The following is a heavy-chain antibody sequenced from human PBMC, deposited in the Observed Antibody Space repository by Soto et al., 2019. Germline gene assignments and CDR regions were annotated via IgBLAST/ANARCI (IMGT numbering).Heavy chain of an antibody. V-gene: IGHV3-30-3*01. D-gene: IGHD1-20*01. CDR1: GFTFSSYA. J-gene: IGHJ6*02. Sequence: QVQLVESGGGVVQPGRSLRLSCAASGFTFSSYAMHWVRQAPGKGLEWVAVISYDGSNKYYADSVKGRFTISRDKSKNTLYLQMNSLRAEDTAVYYCARGNTWNHIGGSRMDVWGQGTTVTVSS. CDR2: ISYDGSNK. CDR3: ARGNTWNHIGGSRMDV.